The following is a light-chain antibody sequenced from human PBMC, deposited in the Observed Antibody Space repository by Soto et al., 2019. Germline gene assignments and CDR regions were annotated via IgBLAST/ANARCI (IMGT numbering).Light chain of an antibody. Sequence: DIQMTQSPSSLSASVGDRVTISCRASQSISTYLNWYQHQPGTAPRLLTYRASSVKSGVPPRFSGSRSGRDFTLTISSLRPEHIAIYFCQQSYGSPPWTFGQGTKVDIK. V-gene: IGKV1-39*01. CDR2: RAS. J-gene: IGKJ1*01. CDR3: QQSYGSPPWT. CDR1: QSISTY.